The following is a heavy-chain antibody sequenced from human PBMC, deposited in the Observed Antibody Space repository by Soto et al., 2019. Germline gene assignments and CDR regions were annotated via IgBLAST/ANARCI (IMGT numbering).Heavy chain of an antibody. V-gene: IGHV3-23*01. CDR1: GVTFSSYA. CDR2: ISGTGGST. D-gene: IGHD4-17*01. J-gene: IGHJ4*02. Sequence: PGGSLRLSCAASGVTFSSYAVSWVCQAPGKGLEWVSAISGTGGSTYYADSVKGRFTISRDNSKNTLYLQMNTLRAEDTAVYYCAKPQGMSTVTHGGYFDYWGQGTLVTVSS. CDR3: AKPQGMSTVTHGGYFDY.